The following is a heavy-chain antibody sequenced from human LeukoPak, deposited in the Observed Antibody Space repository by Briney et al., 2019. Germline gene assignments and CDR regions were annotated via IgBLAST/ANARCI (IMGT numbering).Heavy chain of an antibody. Sequence: SQTLSLTCTVSGGSISSGDNYWSWIRQPPGKGLEWIGYIYYSGSTYYNPSLKSRVTISVDTSKNQFSLKLSSVTTADTAVYYCARAPSYRRYYYMDVWGKGTTVTVSS. CDR3: ARAPSYRRYYYMDV. V-gene: IGHV4-30-4*08. J-gene: IGHJ6*03. CDR2: IYYSGST. CDR1: GGSISSGDNY. D-gene: IGHD5-18*01.